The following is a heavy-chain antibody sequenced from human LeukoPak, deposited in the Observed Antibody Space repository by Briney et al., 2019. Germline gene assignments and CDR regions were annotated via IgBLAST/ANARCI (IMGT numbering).Heavy chain of an antibody. CDR3: AKDTLPADYYDSSGSDY. V-gene: IGHV3-30*02. D-gene: IGHD3-22*01. Sequence: GGSLRLSCAASGFTFSSYGMHWVRQAPGKGLEGVAFIRYEGSNKYYADSVKGRFTISRDNSKNTLYLQMNSLRAEDTAVYYCAKDTLPADYYDSSGSDYWGQGTLVTVSS. CDR1: GFTFSSYG. CDR2: IRYEGSNK. J-gene: IGHJ4*02.